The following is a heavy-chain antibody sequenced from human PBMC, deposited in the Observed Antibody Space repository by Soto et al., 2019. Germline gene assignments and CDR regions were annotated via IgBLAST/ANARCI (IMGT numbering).Heavy chain of an antibody. V-gene: IGHV1-46*01. D-gene: IGHD2-21*02. CDR2: INPSGGST. J-gene: IGHJ4*02. CDR3: ARETGFVVVTAIPYYFDY. Sequence: ASVKVSCKASGYTFTSYYMHWVRQAPGQGLEWMGIINPSGGSTSYAQKFQGRVTMTRDTSTSTVYMELSSLRSEDTAVYYCARETGFVVVTAIPYYFDYWGQGTLVTVSS. CDR1: GYTFTSYY.